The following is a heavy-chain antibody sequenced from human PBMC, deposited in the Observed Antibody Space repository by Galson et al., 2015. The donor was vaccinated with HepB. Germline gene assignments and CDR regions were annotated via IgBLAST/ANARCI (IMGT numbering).Heavy chain of an antibody. Sequence: QSGAEVKKPGESLKISCKGSGYSFTSYWIGWVRQMPGKGLEWMGIIYPGDSDTRYSPSFQGQVTISADKSISTAYLQWSSLKASDTAMYYCARHGPLIGGGKGIRAKGVFEDYWGQGTLVTVSS. CDR3: ARHGPLIGGGKGIRAKGVFEDY. J-gene: IGHJ4*02. CDR2: IYPGDSDT. V-gene: IGHV5-51*01. CDR1: GYSFTSYW. D-gene: IGHD2-15*01.